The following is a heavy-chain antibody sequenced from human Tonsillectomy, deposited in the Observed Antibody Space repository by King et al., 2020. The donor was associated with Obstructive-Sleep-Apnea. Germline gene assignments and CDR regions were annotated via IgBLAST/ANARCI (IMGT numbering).Heavy chain of an antibody. CDR2: RIPIFCTT. J-gene: IGHJ6*02. D-gene: IGHD2-21*02. V-gene: IGHV1-69*01. Sequence: QLVQSGAEVKKPGSSVKVCCKASGGTRSSYSISWVRQAPGQGLVWLGGRIPIFCTTNYAQKFQGIVTITADESTSKAYMELSSLRSEDTGVYYCARAKCGGDCHSGYYYVMDVWGQGTAVTVSS. CDR1: GGTRSSYS. CDR3: ARAKCGGDCHSGYYYVMDV.